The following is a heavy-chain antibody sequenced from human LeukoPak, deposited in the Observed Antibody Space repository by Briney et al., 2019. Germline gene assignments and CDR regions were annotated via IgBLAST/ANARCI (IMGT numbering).Heavy chain of an antibody. CDR1: GGSISSARFY. D-gene: IGHD3-16*01. CDR2: IKSSNT. Sequence: SETLSLTCTVSGGSISSARFYGTWVRQPAGKGLEWIGRIKSSNTNYNPSLKSRVSISLDTSTNQFSLKLSSLTAADTAVYYCARVPDWTYVPDYWGQGTLVTVSS. V-gene: IGHV4-61*02. J-gene: IGHJ4*02. CDR3: ARVPDWTYVPDY.